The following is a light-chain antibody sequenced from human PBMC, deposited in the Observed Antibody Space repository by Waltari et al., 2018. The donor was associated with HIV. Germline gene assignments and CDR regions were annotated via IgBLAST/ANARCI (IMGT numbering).Light chain of an antibody. Sequence: SELTQPPSVSGTPGQRVTISCSGGNSNIGRNTVTWYQHLPGAAPKVLIYTDDKRPWGVPDRFSGSKTGTSASLAISGLQSDDEAVYYCATWDDSLDHVFGTGTKVSVL. CDR3: ATWDDSLDHV. CDR1: NSNIGRNT. J-gene: IGLJ1*01. CDR2: TDD. V-gene: IGLV1-44*01.